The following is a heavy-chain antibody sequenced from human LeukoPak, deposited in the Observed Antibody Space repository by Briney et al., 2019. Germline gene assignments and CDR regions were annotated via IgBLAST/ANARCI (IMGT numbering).Heavy chain of an antibody. Sequence: GESLQISCQTSGSNFDIYWIAGVRQLPGKGREGMGITIPGDSDTRYSPSFQGQVTISADKSISTAYLQWSSLKASDTAMYYCARYYYGSGRGANWFDPWGQGTLVTVS. CDR3: ARYYYGSGRGANWFDP. J-gene: IGHJ5*02. CDR2: TIPGDSDT. V-gene: IGHV5-51*01. CDR1: GSNFDIYW. D-gene: IGHD3-10*01.